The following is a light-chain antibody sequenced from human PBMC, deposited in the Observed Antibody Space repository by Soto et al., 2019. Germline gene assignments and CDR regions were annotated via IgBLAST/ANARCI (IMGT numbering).Light chain of an antibody. CDR3: SSYSSRSTLVV. V-gene: IGLV2-14*01. CDR2: AVS. J-gene: IGLJ2*01. CDR1: SSDVGGFLY. Sequence: QSALTQPASLSGSPGQSITISCTGTSSDVGGFLYVSLFQQHPGKAPKLMIYAVSNRPSGISNRFSGSKSGNTASLTISGLQAEDEADYYCSSYSSRSTLVVFGGGTKLNVL.